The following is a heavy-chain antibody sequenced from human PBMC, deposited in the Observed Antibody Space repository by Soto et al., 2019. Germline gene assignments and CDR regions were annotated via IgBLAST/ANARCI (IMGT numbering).Heavy chain of an antibody. V-gene: IGHV4-31*03. CDR2: IYYSGST. J-gene: IGHJ5*02. Sequence: SETLSLTCTVSGGSISSGGYYWSWIRQHPGKGLEWIGYIYYSGSTYYNPSLKSRVTISVDTSKNQFSLKLSSVTAADTAVYYCARENGGDIWSGYYSNWFYPWGQGTLVTVSS. CDR3: ARENGGDIWSGYYSNWFYP. D-gene: IGHD3-3*01. CDR1: GGSISSGGYY.